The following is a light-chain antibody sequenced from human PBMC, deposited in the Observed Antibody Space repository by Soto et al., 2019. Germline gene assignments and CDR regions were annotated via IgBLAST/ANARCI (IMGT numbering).Light chain of an antibody. CDR2: DIS. V-gene: IGKV3-11*01. J-gene: IGKJ2*01. CDR3: QLRSHWPRNT. CDR1: QTVSRH. Sequence: EIVLTQSPATVSLSPGERATLSCRTSQTVSRHLAWYQQKPGQAPRLLIYDISNRDTGIPARFSGSGSGTDFTLTISSLEPEDSAVYYCQLRSHWPRNTFGQGTKLEI.